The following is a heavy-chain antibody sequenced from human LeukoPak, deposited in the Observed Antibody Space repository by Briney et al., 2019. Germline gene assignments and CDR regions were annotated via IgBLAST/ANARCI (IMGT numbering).Heavy chain of an antibody. CDR3: AGIDYGDYVQH. D-gene: IGHD4-17*01. V-gene: IGHV4-59*01. J-gene: IGHJ1*01. CDR1: RGSISSYY. Sequence: SETLSLACTVSRGSISSYYWSWIRQPPGKGLEWIGYIYYSGSTNYNPSLKSRVTISVDTSKNQLSLKLRSVTAADTAVYNCAGIDYGDYVQHWGQGTLVTVSS. CDR2: IYYSGST.